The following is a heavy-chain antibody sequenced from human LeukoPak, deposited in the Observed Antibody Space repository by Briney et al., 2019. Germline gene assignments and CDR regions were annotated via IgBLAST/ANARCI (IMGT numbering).Heavy chain of an antibody. V-gene: IGHV3-74*01. Sequence: PGGSLRLSCAASGFTFSSYWMHWVRQAPGKGLVWGSRIDSDGSSTSYADSVKGRFTISRDNAKNTLYLQMNSLRAEDTAVYYCARGPNYDYVWGSRNAFDIWGQGTMVTVSS. CDR3: ARGPNYDYVWGSRNAFDI. D-gene: IGHD3-16*01. J-gene: IGHJ3*02. CDR2: IDSDGSST. CDR1: GFTFSSYW.